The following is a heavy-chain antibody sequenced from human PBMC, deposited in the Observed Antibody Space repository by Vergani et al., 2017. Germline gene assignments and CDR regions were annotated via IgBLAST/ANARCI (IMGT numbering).Heavy chain of an antibody. Sequence: QITLKESGPTLVKPTQTLTLTCTFSGFSLSTSGVGVGWIRQPPGKALEWLALLYWNDDKRYSPSLKSRLTITKDTTKNQVVLTMTNMDPVATATYYCSNREAPTPYYDFWSGYYTKEYYFDYWGQGTLVTVSA. V-gene: IGHV2-5*01. CDR3: SNREAPTPYYDFWSGYYTKEYYFDY. J-gene: IGHJ4*02. CDR1: GFSLSTSGVG. D-gene: IGHD3-3*01. CDR2: LYWNDDK.